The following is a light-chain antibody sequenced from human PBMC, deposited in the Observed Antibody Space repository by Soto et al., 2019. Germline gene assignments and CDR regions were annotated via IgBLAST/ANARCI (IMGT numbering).Light chain of an antibody. Sequence: QSVLAQPASVSGSPGQSITISCTGTRSDVGSYTLVSWYQQHPGRAPKLLIYEDNKRPSGVSNRFSGSKSGSTASLTISGLQADDEADYYCCSYAGSSTSWVFGGGTKVTVL. V-gene: IGLV2-23*01. CDR3: CSYAGSSTSWV. CDR1: RSDVGSYTL. J-gene: IGLJ3*02. CDR2: EDN.